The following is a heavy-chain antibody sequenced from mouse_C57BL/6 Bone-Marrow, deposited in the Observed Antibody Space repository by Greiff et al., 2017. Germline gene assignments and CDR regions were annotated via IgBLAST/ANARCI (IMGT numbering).Heavy chain of an antibody. CDR2: IDPETGGT. CDR3: TSQGVYSGDARDY. D-gene: IGHD1-1*01. J-gene: IGHJ4*01. V-gene: IGHV1-15*01. CDR1: GYTFTDYE. Sequence: VQLQQSGAELVRPGASVTLSCKASGYTFTDYEMHWVKQTPVHGLEWIGAIDPETGGTAYNQKFKGKAILTADKSSSTAYMELRSLTSEDSAVYYCTSQGVYSGDARDYWGQGTSVTVSS.